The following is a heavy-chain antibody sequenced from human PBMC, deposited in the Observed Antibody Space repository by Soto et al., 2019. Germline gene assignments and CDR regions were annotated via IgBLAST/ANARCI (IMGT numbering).Heavy chain of an antibody. CDR2: ISGSSGST. CDR1: GFTFSSYA. CDR3: AKDQLSYYDFWSGYRVDY. Sequence: EVQLLESGGGLVQPGGSLRLSCAASGFTFSSYAMSWVRQAPGKGLEWVSAISGSSGSTYYADSVKGRFTISRDNSKNTLYLQMNSLRAEDTAVYYCAKDQLSYYDFWSGYRVDYWGQGTLVTVSS. V-gene: IGHV3-23*01. D-gene: IGHD3-3*01. J-gene: IGHJ4*02.